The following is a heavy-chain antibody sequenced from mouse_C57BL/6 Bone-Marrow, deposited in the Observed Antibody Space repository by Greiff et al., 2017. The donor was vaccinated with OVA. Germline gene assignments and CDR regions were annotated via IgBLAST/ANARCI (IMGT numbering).Heavy chain of an antibody. V-gene: IGHV3-6*01. CDR1: GYSITSGYY. CDR2: ISYDGSN. D-gene: IGHD1-1*01. Sequence: EVKLVESGPGLVKPSQSLSLTCSVTGYSITSGYYWNWIRQFPGNKLEWMGYISYDGSNNYNPSLKNRISITRDTSKNQFFLKLNSVTTEDTATYYCARASGSSDYWGQGTTLTVSS. CDR3: ARASGSSDY. J-gene: IGHJ2*01.